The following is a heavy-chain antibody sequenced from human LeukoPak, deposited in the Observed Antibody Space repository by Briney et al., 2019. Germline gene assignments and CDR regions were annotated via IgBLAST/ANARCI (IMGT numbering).Heavy chain of an antibody. CDR2: IYPGDSDT. J-gene: IGHJ4*02. CDR1: GGSITSYY. CDR3: ARRAVYNWNYFY. D-gene: IGHD1-7*01. Sequence: ETLSLTCTVSGGSITSYYWTWVRQPPGKGLEWMGIIYPGDSDTRYSPSFQGQVTISADKSISTAYLQWSSLKASDTAMYYCARRAVYNWNYFYWGQGTLVTVSS. V-gene: IGHV5-51*01.